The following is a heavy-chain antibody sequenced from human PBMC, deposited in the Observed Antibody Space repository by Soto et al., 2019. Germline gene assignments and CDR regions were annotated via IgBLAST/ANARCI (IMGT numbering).Heavy chain of an antibody. J-gene: IGHJ6*02. V-gene: IGHV4-39*01. Sequence: SETLSLTCTVSGGSISSSSYYWGWIRQPPGKGLEWIGSIYYSGSTYYNPSLKSRVTISVDTSKNQFSLKLSSVTAADTAVYYCARTIVYYYGSGSSPRMDVWGQGTTVTVSS. D-gene: IGHD3-10*01. CDR1: GGSISSSSYY. CDR3: ARTIVYYYGSGSSPRMDV. CDR2: IYYSGST.